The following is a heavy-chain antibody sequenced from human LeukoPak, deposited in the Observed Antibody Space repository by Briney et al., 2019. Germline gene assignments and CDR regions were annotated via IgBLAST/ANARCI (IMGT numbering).Heavy chain of an antibody. CDR2: ISGSGGST. V-gene: IGHV3-23*01. CDR3: ASRIAAAGTGIAVAGPPPGVFDY. Sequence: TGGSLRLSCAASGFTFSSYAMSWVRQAPGKGLEWVSAISGSGGSTYYADSVKGRFTISRDNSKNTLYLQMNSLRAEDTAVYYCASRIAAAGTGIAVAGPPPGVFDYWGQGTLVTVSS. J-gene: IGHJ4*02. CDR1: GFTFSSYA. D-gene: IGHD6-19*01.